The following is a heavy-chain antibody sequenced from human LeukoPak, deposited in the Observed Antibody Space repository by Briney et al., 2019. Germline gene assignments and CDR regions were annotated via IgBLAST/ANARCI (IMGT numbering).Heavy chain of an antibody. J-gene: IGHJ4*02. Sequence: SETLSLTCAVYGGSCSGYYWSWIRQPPGKGLEWIGEINHSGSTNYNPSLKSRVTISVDTSKNQFSLKLSSVTAADTAVYYCARAAGEDTAWHGGSDYWGQGTLVTVSS. V-gene: IGHV4-34*01. CDR2: INHSGST. CDR1: GGSCSGYY. D-gene: IGHD5-18*01. CDR3: ARAAGEDTAWHGGSDY.